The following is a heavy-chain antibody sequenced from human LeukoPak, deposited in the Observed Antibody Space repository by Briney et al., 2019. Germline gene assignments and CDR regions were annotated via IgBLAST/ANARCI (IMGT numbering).Heavy chain of an antibody. D-gene: IGHD6-13*01. V-gene: IGHV4-59*01. CDR3: ARDQVYSSSWYLAFDI. CDR1: GGSISGYS. Sequence: SETLSLTCTVSGGSISGYSWNWVRQAPTKRLEWIGYLSYSGSTSGNKGSNPSLGSRVTISVDTSKNQFSLKLSSVTAADTAVYYCARDQVYSSSWYLAFDIWGQGTMVTVSS. CDR2: LSYSGST. J-gene: IGHJ3*02.